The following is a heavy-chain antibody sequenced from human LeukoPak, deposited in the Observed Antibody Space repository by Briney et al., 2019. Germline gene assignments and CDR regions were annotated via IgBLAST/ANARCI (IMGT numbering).Heavy chain of an antibody. J-gene: IGHJ4*02. D-gene: IGHD1-14*01. V-gene: IGHV3-48*01. Sequence: PGGSLRLSCVASGFTCSDYSMNWVRQAPGKGLEWVSYISSSGFTLNYADSVKGRFTISRDNAKNSLYLQMNSLRAEDTAVYYCARVSGDYFDYWGQGTLVTVSS. CDR3: ARVSGDYFDY. CDR2: ISSSGFTL. CDR1: GFTCSDYS.